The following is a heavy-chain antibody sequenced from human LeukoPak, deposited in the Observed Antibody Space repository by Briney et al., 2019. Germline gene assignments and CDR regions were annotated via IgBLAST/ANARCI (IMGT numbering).Heavy chain of an antibody. V-gene: IGHV3-74*01. CDR1: GFTFSSYW. CDR3: AKDASIFGVIIVDPPDY. CDR2: INTDGSST. Sequence: GGSLRLSCAASGFTFSSYWMHWVRQAPGKGLVWVSRINTDGSSTSYADSVKGRFTISRDNAKNTLYLQMNSLRPEDTAVYYCAKDASIFGVIIVDPPDYWGQRTLVTVSS. J-gene: IGHJ4*02. D-gene: IGHD3-3*01.